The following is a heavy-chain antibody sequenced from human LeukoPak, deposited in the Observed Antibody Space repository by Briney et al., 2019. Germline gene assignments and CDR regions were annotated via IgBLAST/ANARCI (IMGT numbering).Heavy chain of an antibody. J-gene: IGHJ4*02. CDR2: IWYDGSNE. CDR3: ARDSSGNFDY. Sequence: GGSLRLSCAASGFTFSSYGMHWVRQAPGKGLEWVAVIWYDGSNEYYADSVKGRFTISRDNSKNTLYLQMNGLRAEDTAVYYCARDSSGNFDYWGQGTLVTVSS. CDR1: GFTFSSYG. V-gene: IGHV3-33*01. D-gene: IGHD1-26*01.